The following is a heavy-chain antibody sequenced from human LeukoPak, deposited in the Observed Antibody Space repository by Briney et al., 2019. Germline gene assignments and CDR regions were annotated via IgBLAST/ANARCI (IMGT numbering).Heavy chain of an antibody. J-gene: IGHJ4*02. CDR2: INPNSGGT. CDR3: ARARQRATGSYSALDS. CDR1: GYTFTSYY. V-gene: IGHV1-2*02. Sequence: GASVKVSCKASGYTFTSYYMHWVRQAPGQGLEWMGIINPNSGGTNYAQKFQGRVTLTRDTSTSTAYMELNSLRSDDTAVYYSARARQRATGSYSALDSWGQGTLVTVSS. D-gene: IGHD1-26*01.